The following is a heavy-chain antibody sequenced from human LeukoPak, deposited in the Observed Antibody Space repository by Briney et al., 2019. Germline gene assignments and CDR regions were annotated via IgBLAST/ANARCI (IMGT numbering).Heavy chain of an antibody. CDR2: IKPNSGDT. J-gene: IGHJ5*02. CDR1: GYSFADYY. V-gene: IGHV1-2*02. Sequence: ASVKVSCKASGYSFADYYMHWVRQAPGQGLEWMGWIKPNSGDTRSAQKFQGRVIMTRDTSTGTAYMELSSLRYDDTAVYYCATNILVRDIINWFDPWGQGTLVTVSS. CDR3: ATNILVRDIINWFDP. D-gene: IGHD3-10*01.